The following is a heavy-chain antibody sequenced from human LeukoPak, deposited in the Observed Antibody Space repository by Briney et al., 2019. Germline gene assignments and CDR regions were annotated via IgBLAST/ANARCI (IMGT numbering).Heavy chain of an antibody. CDR2: ISGSGGST. CDR3: AKDQKWELLPFDY. CDR1: RFTFSSYV. D-gene: IGHD1-26*01. J-gene: IGHJ4*02. V-gene: IGHV3-23*01. Sequence: GGSLRLSCAASRFTFSSYVMSWVRQAPGKGLEWVSAISGSGGSTYYADSVKGRFTISRDNSKNTLYLQMNSLRAEDTAVYYCAKDQKWELLPFDYWGQGTLVTVSS.